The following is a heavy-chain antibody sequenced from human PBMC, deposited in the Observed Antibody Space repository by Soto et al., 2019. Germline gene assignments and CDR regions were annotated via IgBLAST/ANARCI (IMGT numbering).Heavy chain of an antibody. D-gene: IGHD3-10*01. J-gene: IGHJ6*02. CDR3: AKRGPRGDYYYYGMDV. CDR1: GFTFSSYA. Sequence: PGGSLRLSCAASGFTFSSYAMSWVRQAPGKGLEWVSAISGSGGSTYYADSVKGRFTISRDNAKNTLYLQMNSLRAEDTAVYYWAKRGPRGDYYYYGMDVWGQGTTVTVSS. CDR2: ISGSGGST. V-gene: IGHV3-23*01.